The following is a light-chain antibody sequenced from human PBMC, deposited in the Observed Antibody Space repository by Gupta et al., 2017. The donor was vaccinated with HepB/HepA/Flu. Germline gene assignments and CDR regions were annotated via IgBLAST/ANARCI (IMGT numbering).Light chain of an antibody. CDR3: QQYDIWPRT. CDR2: GAS. CDR1: QSVSSN. V-gene: IGKV3-15*01. Sequence: EIVMTQSPATLSVSPGERATLSCRASQSVSSNLAWYQQTPGQAPRLVIYGASTRATGITARFSGSGSGTDFTLTISSLQSEDFAAYYCQQYDIWPRTFGQGTKVEIK. J-gene: IGKJ1*01.